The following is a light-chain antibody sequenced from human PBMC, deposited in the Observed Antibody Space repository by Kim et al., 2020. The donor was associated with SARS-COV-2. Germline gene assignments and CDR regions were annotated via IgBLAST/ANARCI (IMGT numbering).Light chain of an antibody. CDR2: DAS. V-gene: IGKV1-33*01. CDR1: QDISNY. J-gene: IGKJ5*01. CDR3: QQYDSLPLT. Sequence: SSVVDRVTITCQASQDISNYLNWYHQKPGKAPKLLIYDASNVETGVPSRFSGSGTGREFTFTISSLQPEDIGTYYCQQYDSLPLTFGQGTRLEIK.